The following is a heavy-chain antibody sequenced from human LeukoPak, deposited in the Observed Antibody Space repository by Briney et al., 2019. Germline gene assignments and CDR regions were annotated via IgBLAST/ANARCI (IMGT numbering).Heavy chain of an antibody. CDR1: GGSFSGYY. CDR3: ARPQT. V-gene: IGHV4-34*01. J-gene: IGHJ5*02. CDR2: INHSGST. Sequence: SETLSLACGVYGGSFSGYYWSWIRQPPGKGLEWIGEINHSGSTNYNPSLKSRLTISVDTSKNHLSLRLSSVTAADTAVYYCARPQTWGQGILVTVSS.